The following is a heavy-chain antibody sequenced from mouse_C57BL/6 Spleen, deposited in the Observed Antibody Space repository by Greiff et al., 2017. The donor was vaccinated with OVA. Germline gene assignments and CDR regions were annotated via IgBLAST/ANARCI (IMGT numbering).Heavy chain of an antibody. CDR3: AREDLYGSRGDLYWYFDV. J-gene: IGHJ1*03. CDR2: ISDGGSYT. CDR1: GFTFSSYA. V-gene: IGHV5-4*01. D-gene: IGHD1-1*01. Sequence: EVKVVESGGGLVKPGGSLKLSCAASGFTFSSYAMSWVRQTPEKRLEWVATISDGGSYTYYPDNVKGRFTISRDNAKNNLYLQMSHLKSEDTAMYYWAREDLYGSRGDLYWYFDVWGTGTTVTVSS.